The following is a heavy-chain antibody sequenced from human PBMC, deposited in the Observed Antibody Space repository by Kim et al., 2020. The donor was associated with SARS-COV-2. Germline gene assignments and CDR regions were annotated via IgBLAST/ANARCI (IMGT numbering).Heavy chain of an antibody. V-gene: IGHV4-39*01. CDR1: GGSISSSSYY. Sequence: SETLSLTCTVSGGSISSSSYYWGWIRQPPGKGLEWIGSIYYSGSTYYNPSLKSRVTISVDTSKNQFSRKLSSVTAADTAVYYCASPSREYSNYVWFDPWGQGTLVTVSS. D-gene: IGHD4-4*01. CDR2: IYYSGST. J-gene: IGHJ5*02. CDR3: ASPSREYSNYVWFDP.